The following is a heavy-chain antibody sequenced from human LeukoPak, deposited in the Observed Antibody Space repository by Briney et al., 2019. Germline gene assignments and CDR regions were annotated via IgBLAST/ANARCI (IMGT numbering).Heavy chain of an antibody. J-gene: IGHJ1*01. Sequence: GGSLRLSCEASGFTFSRYWMHWVRQAPGKGLVWVSRIKSDGKTNYADSVKGRFTISRDNAKNTVSLQMDSLRAEDPCVYYCARAPSEVGGYYPEYFRHWGQGTLVTVSS. CDR3: ARAPSEVGGYYPEYFRH. D-gene: IGHD3-22*01. CDR1: GFTFSRYW. CDR2: IKSDGKT. V-gene: IGHV3-74*01.